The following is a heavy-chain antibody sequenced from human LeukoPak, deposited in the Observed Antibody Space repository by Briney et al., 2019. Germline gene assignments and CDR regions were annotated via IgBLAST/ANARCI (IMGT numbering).Heavy chain of an antibody. CDR3: ARDSYYYDSSGNAEYFQH. CDR1: GFSFGSYA. J-gene: IGHJ1*01. D-gene: IGHD3-22*01. Sequence: GGSLRLSCAASGFSFGSYAMSWVRQAAGKGLEWVSEICGSVSGSGDCTHYADSVKGRFTISRDNSKNTLYLQMNSLRAEDTAVYYCARDSYYYDSSGNAEYFQHWGQGTLVTVSS. CDR2: ICGSVSGSGDCT. V-gene: IGHV3-23*01.